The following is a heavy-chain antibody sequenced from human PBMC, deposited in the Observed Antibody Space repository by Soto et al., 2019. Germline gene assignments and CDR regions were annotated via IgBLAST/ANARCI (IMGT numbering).Heavy chain of an antibody. CDR1: GFTFSSYW. V-gene: IGHV3-7*03. Sequence: AGWALRLSCAASGFTFSSYWMSWVRQAPGKGLEWVANMKQDGSEKYYVDSVKGRFTISRDNAKNSLYLQMNSLRAEDTAVYYCASTDYYDSSGYPGHAFDIWGQGTMVTASS. J-gene: IGHJ3*02. CDR2: MKQDGSEK. D-gene: IGHD3-22*01. CDR3: ASTDYYDSSGYPGHAFDI.